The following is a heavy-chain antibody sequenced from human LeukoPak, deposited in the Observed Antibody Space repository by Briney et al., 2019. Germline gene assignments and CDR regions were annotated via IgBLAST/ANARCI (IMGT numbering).Heavy chain of an antibody. J-gene: IGHJ4*01. D-gene: IGHD2-15*01. Sequence: GGSLRLSCAASGFTFSSYSMNWVRQAPGKGLEWVSSISSSSSYIYYADSVKGRFTISRDNAKNSLYLQMNSLRAEGTAVYYCASSGSGGSWAPSGVGYWGXGXLVTVSS. CDR2: ISSSSSYI. CDR3: ASSGSGGSWAPSGVGY. CDR1: GFTFSSYS. V-gene: IGHV3-21*01.